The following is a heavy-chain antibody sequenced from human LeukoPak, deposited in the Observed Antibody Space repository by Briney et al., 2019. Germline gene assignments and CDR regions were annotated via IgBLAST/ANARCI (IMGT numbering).Heavy chain of an antibody. V-gene: IGHV3-21*01. CDR3: ARGRSLTTTVTSYAD. CDR1: GFTFSSYS. J-gene: IGHJ4*02. CDR2: ISSSSGYI. Sequence: PGGSLRLSCAASGFTFSSYSMSWVRQAPGKGLEWVSSISSSSGYIYQPDSVKGRFTISRDNARDSLYLQMNSLRAEDTAIYYCARGRSLTTTVTSYADWGQGTLVTVSP. D-gene: IGHD4-11*01.